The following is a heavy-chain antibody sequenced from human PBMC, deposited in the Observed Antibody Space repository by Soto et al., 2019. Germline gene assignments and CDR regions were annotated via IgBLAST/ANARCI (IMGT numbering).Heavy chain of an antibody. D-gene: IGHD3-10*01. V-gene: IGHV3-7*01. CDR2: IKPDGSEK. CDR3: ARSVLPPSSLFDF. Sequence: ELQLVESGGGLVQPGGSLRLSCAASGFTFSGCWMTWVRQAPGKGLEWVASIKPDGSEKQYVDSVKGRFTISRDNAENPVYLQMTSLRAEDTAVYYCARSVLPPSSLFDFWGQGTLVTVSS. CDR1: GFTFSGCW. J-gene: IGHJ4*02.